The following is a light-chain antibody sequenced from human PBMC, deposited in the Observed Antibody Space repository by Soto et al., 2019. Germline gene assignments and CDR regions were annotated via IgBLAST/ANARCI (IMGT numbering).Light chain of an antibody. CDR2: KAS. CDR3: QQYNSYPLT. V-gene: IGKV1-5*03. Sequence: DIQMTQSPSTLSASVGDRVTITCRASQSINSWLAWYQQKPGKAPKLLIYKASSLESGVPSRFSGSGSGTEFTLTIGSLQSDDFATYYCQQYNSYPLTFGGGTKVEIK. CDR1: QSINSW. J-gene: IGKJ4*01.